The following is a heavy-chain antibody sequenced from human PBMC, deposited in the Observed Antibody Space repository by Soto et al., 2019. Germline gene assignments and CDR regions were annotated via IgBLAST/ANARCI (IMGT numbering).Heavy chain of an antibody. D-gene: IGHD4-4*01. CDR3: AKSYYNSYVSGY. CDR1: SSSSRCGRWY. V-gene: IGHV4-31*03. J-gene: IGHJ4*02. Sequence: SVASSSSRCGRWYCRGMGQHPGTGLEWIGNIFYSGSPYYNPSLKSRVNISVDTSKNQFSLTLSSVTAAATAVYFRAKSYYNSYVSGYWGQGTLVYVSA. CDR2: IFYSGSP.